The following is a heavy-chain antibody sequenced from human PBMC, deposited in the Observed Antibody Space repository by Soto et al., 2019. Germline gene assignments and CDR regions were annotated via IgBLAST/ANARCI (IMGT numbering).Heavy chain of an antibody. CDR1: GGSISSGDYY. V-gene: IGHV4-30-4*01. D-gene: IGHD3-3*01. J-gene: IGHJ6*02. Sequence: SETLSLTCTVSGGSISSGDYYWSWIRQPPGKGLEWIGYIYYSGSTYYNPSLKSRVTISVDTSKNQFSLKLSSVTAADTAVYYCAKEPVSITIFGVNGMDVWGQGTTVTVSS. CDR2: IYYSGST. CDR3: AKEPVSITIFGVNGMDV.